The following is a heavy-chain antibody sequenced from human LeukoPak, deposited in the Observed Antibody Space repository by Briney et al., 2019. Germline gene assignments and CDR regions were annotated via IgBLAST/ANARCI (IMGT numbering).Heavy chain of an antibody. D-gene: IGHD3-22*01. CDR2: ISGSGGST. CDR1: GFTFSSYA. V-gene: IGHV3-23*01. CDR3: AKVSGTTMIVVVTPSYYFDY. Sequence: GGSLRLSCAASGFTFSSYAMSWVRQAPGKGLEWVSAISGSGGSTYYADSVKGRFTISRDNSKNTLYLQMNSLRAEDTAVYYCAKVSGTTMIVVVTPSYYFDYWGQGTLVTVSS. J-gene: IGHJ4*02.